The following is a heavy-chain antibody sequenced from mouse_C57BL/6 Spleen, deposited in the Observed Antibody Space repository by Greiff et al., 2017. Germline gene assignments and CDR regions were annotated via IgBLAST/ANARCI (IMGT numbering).Heavy chain of an antibody. CDR3: ARQSPDVRFAY. CDR2: INPNNGGT. CDR1: GYTFTDYN. Sequence: EVQLQQSGPELVKPGASVKIPCKASGYTFTDYNMDWVKQSHGKSLEWIGDINPNNGGTIYNQKFKGKATLTVDKSSSTAYMELRSLTSEDTAVYYCARQSPDVRFAYWGQGTLVTVSA. J-gene: IGHJ3*01. V-gene: IGHV1-18*01.